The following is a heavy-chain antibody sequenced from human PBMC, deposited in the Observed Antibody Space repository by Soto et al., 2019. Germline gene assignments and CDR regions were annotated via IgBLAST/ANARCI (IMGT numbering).Heavy chain of an antibody. CDR2: IYYSGST. J-gene: IGHJ5*02. Sequence: SETLSLTCTVSGGSISSSSYYWGWIRQPPGKGLEWIGSIYYSGSTYYNPSLKSRVTISVDTSKNQFSLKLSSVTAADTAVYYCARHFTYINYDFWSGYPSWFDPWGQGTLVTVSS. D-gene: IGHD3-3*01. CDR1: GGSISSSSYY. V-gene: IGHV4-39*01. CDR3: ARHFTYINYDFWSGYPSWFDP.